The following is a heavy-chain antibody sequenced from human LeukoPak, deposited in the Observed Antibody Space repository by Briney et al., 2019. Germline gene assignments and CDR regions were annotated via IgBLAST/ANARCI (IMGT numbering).Heavy chain of an antibody. J-gene: IGHJ5*02. V-gene: IGHV1-18*04. Sequence: GASVKVSCKASGYTFTSYYMHWVRQAPGQGLEWMGGISAYNGKTNYAQKLQGRVTMTTDTSTSTAYMELRSLRSDDTAVYYCARPIAAAGTTWFDPWGQGTLVTVSS. CDR1: GYTFTSYY. CDR3: ARPIAAAGTTWFDP. D-gene: IGHD6-13*01. CDR2: ISAYNGKT.